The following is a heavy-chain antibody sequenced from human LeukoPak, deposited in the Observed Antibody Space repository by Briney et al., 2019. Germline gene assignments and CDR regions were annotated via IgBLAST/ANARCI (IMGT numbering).Heavy chain of an antibody. CDR3: ARSLWQNRGFDY. CDR1: GYSISSGYY. Sequence: SETLSLTCAVSGYSISSGYYWGWIRQPPGKGLEWIGSIYHSGSTYYNPSLKSRVTISVDTSKNQFSLKLSSVTAADTAVYYCARSLWQNRGFDYWSQGTLVTVSS. V-gene: IGHV4-38-2*01. CDR2: IYHSGST. D-gene: IGHD1-14*01. J-gene: IGHJ4*02.